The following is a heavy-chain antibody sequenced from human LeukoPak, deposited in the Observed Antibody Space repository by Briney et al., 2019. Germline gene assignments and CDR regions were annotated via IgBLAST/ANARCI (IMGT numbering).Heavy chain of an antibody. D-gene: IGHD3-3*01. V-gene: IGHV2-5*01. Sequence: ESGPTQVNPTQTLTLTCTFSGFSLSTSGVGVGWIRQPPGKALEWLALIYWSDDKRYSPSLKSRLTITKDTSKNQVVLTMTNMDPVDTATYYCAHVMHYDFWSGYMFDYWGQGTLVTVSS. CDR1: GFSLSTSGVG. J-gene: IGHJ4*02. CDR3: AHVMHYDFWSGYMFDY. CDR2: IYWSDDK.